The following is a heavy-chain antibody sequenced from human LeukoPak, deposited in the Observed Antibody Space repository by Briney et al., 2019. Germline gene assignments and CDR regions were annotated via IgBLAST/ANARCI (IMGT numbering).Heavy chain of an antibody. CDR3: ARDLSSSWYASLDY. V-gene: IGHV3-30-3*01. D-gene: IGHD6-13*01. CDR2: ISYDGSNK. CDR1: GFTFSSYA. J-gene: IGHJ4*02. Sequence: GSLRLSCAASGFTFSSYAMHWVRQAPGKGLEWVAVISYDGSNKYYADSVKGRFTISRDNSRNTLYLQMNSLRAEDTAVYYCARDLSSSWYASLDYWGQGTLVTVSS.